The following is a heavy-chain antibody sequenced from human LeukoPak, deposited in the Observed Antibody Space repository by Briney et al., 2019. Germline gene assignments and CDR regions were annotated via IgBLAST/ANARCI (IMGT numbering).Heavy chain of an antibody. CDR3: ARRAGAYSHPYDY. V-gene: IGHV3-30*03. J-gene: IGHJ4*02. CDR1: GFTFNSYG. D-gene: IGHD4/OR15-4a*01. Sequence: GGSLRLSCAASGFTFNSYGMHWVRQAPGKGLEWVAVISYDGSNKYYADSVKGRFTISRDNSKNTLYLQMNSLRAEDTAVYYCARRAGAYSHPYDYWGQGTLVTVSS. CDR2: ISYDGSNK.